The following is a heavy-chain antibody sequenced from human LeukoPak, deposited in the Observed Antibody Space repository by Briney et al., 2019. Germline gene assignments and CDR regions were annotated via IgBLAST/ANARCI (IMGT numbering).Heavy chain of an antibody. Sequence: SETLSLTCAVYGGSFSGYYWSWIRQPPGKGLEWIGEINHSGSTNYNPSLKSRVTISVDTSKNQFSLKLSSVTAADTAVYYCAGLTLWLGAPDWGQGTLVTVSS. J-gene: IGHJ4*02. CDR2: INHSGST. CDR1: GGSFSGYY. CDR3: AGLTLWLGAPD. D-gene: IGHD3-10*01. V-gene: IGHV4-34*01.